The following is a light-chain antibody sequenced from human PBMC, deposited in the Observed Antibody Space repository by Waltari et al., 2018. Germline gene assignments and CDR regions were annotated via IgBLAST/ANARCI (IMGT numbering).Light chain of an antibody. V-gene: IGLV2-14*01. Sequence: QSALTQPASVSGSPGQSITISCTGTSSAVGGYDYVSWYQQHPGKAPKLMIYEVINRPSGVSNRFSGSKSGNTASLTISGLQAEDEADYYCSSYTSSYNLVFGGGTKLTVL. CDR2: EVI. J-gene: IGLJ2*01. CDR1: SSAVGGYDY. CDR3: SSYTSSYNLV.